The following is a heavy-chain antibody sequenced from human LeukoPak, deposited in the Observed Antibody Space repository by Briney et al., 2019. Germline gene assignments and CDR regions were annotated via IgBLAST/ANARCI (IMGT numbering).Heavy chain of an antibody. Sequence: MPGGSLRLSCAASGFTFSSYAMSWVRQAPGKGLEWVSSISSSSSYIYYADSVKGRFTISRDNAKNSLYLQMNSLRAEDTAVYYCARVVYGDYSYFQHWGQGTLVTVSS. J-gene: IGHJ1*01. CDR2: ISSSSSYI. CDR1: GFTFSSYA. CDR3: ARVVYGDYSYFQH. V-gene: IGHV3-21*01. D-gene: IGHD4-17*01.